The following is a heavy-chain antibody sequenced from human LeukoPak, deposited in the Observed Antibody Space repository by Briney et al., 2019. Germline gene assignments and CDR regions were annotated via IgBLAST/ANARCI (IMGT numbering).Heavy chain of an antibody. CDR3: ARVTLVPSMDV. Sequence: SETLSLTCTVSGGSISSYYWSWIRQPPGKGLEWIGYIYYSGSTNYNPSLKSRVTISVDTSKNQFSLKLSSVTAADTAVYYCARVTLVPSMDVWGKGTLVTVSS. V-gene: IGHV4-59*01. J-gene: IGHJ4*02. D-gene: IGHD6-13*01. CDR2: IYYSGST. CDR1: GGSISSYY.